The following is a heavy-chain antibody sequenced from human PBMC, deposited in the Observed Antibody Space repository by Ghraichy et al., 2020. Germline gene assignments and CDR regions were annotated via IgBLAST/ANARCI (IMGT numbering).Heavy chain of an antibody. CDR3: ARDLDGGSYGPFDY. CDR1: GFTVSSNY. CDR2: IYSGGST. J-gene: IGHJ4*02. D-gene: IGHD1-26*01. Sequence: GGSLRLSCAASGFTVSSNYMSWVRQAPGKGLEWVSVIYSGGSTYYADSVKGRFTISRDNSKNTLYLQMNSLRAEDTAVYYCARDLDGGSYGPFDYWGQGTLVTVSS. V-gene: IGHV3-66*01.